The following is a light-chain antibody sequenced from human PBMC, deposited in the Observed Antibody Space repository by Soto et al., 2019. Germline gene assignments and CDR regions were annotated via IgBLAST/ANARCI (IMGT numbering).Light chain of an antibody. CDR2: WAS. CDR3: QQYYSTPPYT. CDR1: QSVLYSSNNKNY. J-gene: IGKJ2*01. V-gene: IGKV4-1*01. Sequence: IVMTQSPDSLAVSLGERATINCKSSQSVLYSSNNKNYLAWYRQKPGQPPKLLIYWASIRESGVPDRISGSGSGTDFTLTISSVQAEDVAIYYCQQYYSTPPYTFGQGTKLEIK.